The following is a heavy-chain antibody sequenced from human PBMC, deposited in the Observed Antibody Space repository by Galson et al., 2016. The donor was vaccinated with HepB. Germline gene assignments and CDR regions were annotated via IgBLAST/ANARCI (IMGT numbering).Heavy chain of an antibody. D-gene: IGHD3-9*01. CDR2: IYYSGSS. J-gene: IGHJ5*01. CDR3: ARHIHRRYFDWSTPYWFDS. CDR1: GASISSSTDY. V-gene: IGHV4-39*01. Sequence: ETLSLTCNVSGASISSSTDYWGWIRQPPGKGLEWIGSIYYSGSSYYNPSLRSQLTISVDASKNQFSLKLTSVTAADTAIFYCARHIHRRYFDWSTPYWFDSWGPGILVTVSS.